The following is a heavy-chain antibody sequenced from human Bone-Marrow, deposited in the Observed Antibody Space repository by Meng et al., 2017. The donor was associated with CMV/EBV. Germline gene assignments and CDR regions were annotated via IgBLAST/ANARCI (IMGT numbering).Heavy chain of an antibody. V-gene: IGHV4-31*02. CDR2: IYYSGST. CDR3: ARFGTSPQALWFDP. CDR1: GGACVSVGSY. D-gene: IGHD2-2*01. Sequence: SGGACVSVGSYWSLIRQHPGKGLEWIGYIYYSGSTYYNPSLKSRVTISVDTSKNQFSLKLSSVTAADTAVYYCARFGTSPQALWFDPWGQGTLVTVSS. J-gene: IGHJ5*02.